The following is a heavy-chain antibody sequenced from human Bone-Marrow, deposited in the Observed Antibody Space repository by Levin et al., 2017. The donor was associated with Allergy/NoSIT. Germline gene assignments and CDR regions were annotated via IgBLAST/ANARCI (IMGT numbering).Heavy chain of an antibody. CDR3: AKERGNGDWYYDY. J-gene: IGHJ4*02. CDR2: INPNTGGT. V-gene: IGHV1-2*06. D-gene: IGHD2-21*02. Sequence: ASVKVSCKASGYTFTGYYMHWVRQAPGQGLEWMGRINPNTGGTTFAQKFQGRVTMARDTSISTAYMELTSLRSDDTAVYYCAKERGNGDWYYDYWGQGTLVTVSS. CDR1: GYTFTGYY.